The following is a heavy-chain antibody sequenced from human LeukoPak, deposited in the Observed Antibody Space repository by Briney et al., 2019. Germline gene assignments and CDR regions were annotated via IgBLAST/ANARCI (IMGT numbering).Heavy chain of an antibody. D-gene: IGHD3-10*01. Sequence: SETLSLTCTVSGGSITRNYRNWIRQPPGKGLEWIGNIYYSETTYYNPSLKGRVTISLDTSKNQFSLRLSSVTAADTAVYYCARHRFVIIRGEGWFDPWGQGTLVTVSS. CDR2: IYYSETT. CDR1: GGSITRNY. J-gene: IGHJ5*02. V-gene: IGHV4-59*08. CDR3: ARHRFVIIRGEGWFDP.